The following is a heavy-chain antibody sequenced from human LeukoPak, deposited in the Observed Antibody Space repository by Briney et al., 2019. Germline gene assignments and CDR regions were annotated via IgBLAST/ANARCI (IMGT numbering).Heavy chain of an antibody. V-gene: IGHV1-46*01. J-gene: IGHJ4*02. D-gene: IGHD3-3*01. CDR3: ARDGGYDFWSGYHRRDY. CDR2: INPSGGST. CDR1: GYTFTSYY. Sequence: EASVKVSCKASGYTFTSYYMHWVRQAPGQGLEWMGIINPSGGSTSYAQKFQGRVTMTRDTSTSTVYMELSSLRSEDTAVYYCARDGGYDFWSGYHRRDYWGQGTLVTVSS.